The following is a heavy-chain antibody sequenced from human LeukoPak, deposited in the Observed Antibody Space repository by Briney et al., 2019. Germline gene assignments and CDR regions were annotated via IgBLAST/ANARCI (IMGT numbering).Heavy chain of an antibody. CDR3: AREEYNWNDGAPDAFDI. CDR1: GGSISSYY. D-gene: IGHD1-1*01. Sequence: SETLSLTCTVSGGSISSYYWSWIRQPAGKGLEWIGRIYTSGSTNYNPPLKSRVTMSVDTSKNQFSLKLSSVTAADTAVYYCAREEYNWNDGAPDAFDIWGQGTMVTVSS. J-gene: IGHJ3*02. V-gene: IGHV4-4*07. CDR2: IYTSGST.